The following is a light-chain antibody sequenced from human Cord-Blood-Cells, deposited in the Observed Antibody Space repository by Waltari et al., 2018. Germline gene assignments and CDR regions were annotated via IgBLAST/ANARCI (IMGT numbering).Light chain of an antibody. CDR2: GKN. J-gene: IGLJ3*02. V-gene: IGLV3-19*01. CDR1: SLRSYY. CDR3: NSRDSSGNHLV. Sequence: SSELTQDPAVSVALGQTVRITCQGDSLRSYYASWYQQKPGQAPVLVIYGKNNRTSGTPDRVSGSSSGNTASLTITGAQAEDEADYYCNSRDSSGNHLVFGGGTKLTVL.